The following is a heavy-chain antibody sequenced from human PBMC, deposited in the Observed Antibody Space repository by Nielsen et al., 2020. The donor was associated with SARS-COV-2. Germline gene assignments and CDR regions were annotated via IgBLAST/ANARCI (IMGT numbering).Heavy chain of an antibody. CDR1: GFTFSDYA. V-gene: IGHV3-7*03. J-gene: IGHJ4*02. CDR3: ATDGQAFEY. CDR2: IDADGSNK. D-gene: IGHD4-17*01. Sequence: GESLKISCAAPGFTFSDYAMAWVRQAPGKGLEWVVNIDADGSNKYYVDSVKGRFTISRNNAENSAYLQMNSLRAEDTGLYYCATDGQAFEYWGRGTLVSVSS.